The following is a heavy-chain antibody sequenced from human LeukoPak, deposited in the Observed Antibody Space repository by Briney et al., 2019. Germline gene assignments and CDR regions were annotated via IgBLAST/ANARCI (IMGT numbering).Heavy chain of an antibody. CDR2: ISISSTTI. Sequence: GGSLRLSCAASGFSVSTYAMNWVRQAPGKGLEWVSYISISSTTIYYADSVKGRFTISRDNAKNSLYLQMNSLRDEDTAVYYCARGLRYSSSWYNFDYWGQGTLVTVSS. CDR3: ARGLRYSSSWYNFDY. V-gene: IGHV3-48*02. D-gene: IGHD6-13*01. J-gene: IGHJ4*02. CDR1: GFSVSTYA.